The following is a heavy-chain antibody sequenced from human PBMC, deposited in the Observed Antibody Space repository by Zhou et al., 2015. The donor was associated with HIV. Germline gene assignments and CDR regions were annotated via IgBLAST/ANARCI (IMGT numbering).Heavy chain of an antibody. CDR1: DSFSKNSG. J-gene: IGHJ4*02. V-gene: IGHV3-30*02. Sequence: VQLVESGGRRGPAGGAPXDSLVKHLDSFSKNSGMHWVRQAPGKGLEWVAFIPYDGFGKEYADSVKGRFTIIRDNNKSILYLQMTRLTPADTAMYYCAKRVNNGKYYGLESWGQGTRVIVSS. CDR3: AKRVNNGKYYGLES. D-gene: IGHD3-16*01. CDR2: IPYDGFGK.